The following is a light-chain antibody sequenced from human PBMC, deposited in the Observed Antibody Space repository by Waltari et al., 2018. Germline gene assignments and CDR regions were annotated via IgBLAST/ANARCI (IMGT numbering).Light chain of an antibody. CDR1: QRVCRS. CDR3: QHYVRLPVS. J-gene: IGKJ1*01. V-gene: IGKV3-20*01. Sequence: EIVLTQSPGTLSLSPGARATISCRASQRVCRSLTWYQQKPGQAPRLLIYGASSRATGIPDRFSGSGSGTDFSLTISRLEPEDFALYYCQHYVRLPVSFGQGTKVDIK. CDR2: GAS.